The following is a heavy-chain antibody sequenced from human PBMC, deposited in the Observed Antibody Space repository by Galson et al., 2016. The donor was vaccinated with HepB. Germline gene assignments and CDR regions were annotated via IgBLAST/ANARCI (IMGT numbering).Heavy chain of an antibody. J-gene: IGHJ4*02. Sequence: SLRLSCADSGFNFDYHVMSWVRQAPGRGLEWVSTISGAGIYYAESVMGRFTISRDDSKDTLYLQMNVLRGEDTAVYYCATDPGSGGNGDNYWGQGTLVTVSS. CDR3: ATDPGSGGNGDNY. CDR1: GFNFDYHV. CDR2: ISGAGI. D-gene: IGHD5-12*01. V-gene: IGHV3-23*01.